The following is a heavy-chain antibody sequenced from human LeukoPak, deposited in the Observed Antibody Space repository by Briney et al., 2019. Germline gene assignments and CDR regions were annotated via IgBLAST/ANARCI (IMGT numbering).Heavy chain of an antibody. Sequence: PSETLSLTCAIYGGSFSGYYWSWIRQPPGKGLEWIGEIYHSGSTNYNPSLKSRVTISIDTSNNRFSLKLGSVTAADTAVYYCARLRYSGSYTAFYDYWGQGTLVTVSS. CDR2: IYHSGST. CDR3: ARLRYSGSYTAFYDY. D-gene: IGHD1-26*01. CDR1: GGSFSGYY. J-gene: IGHJ4*02. V-gene: IGHV4-34*01.